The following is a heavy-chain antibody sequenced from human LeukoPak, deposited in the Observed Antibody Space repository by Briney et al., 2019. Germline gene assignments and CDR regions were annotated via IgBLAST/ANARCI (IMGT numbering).Heavy chain of an antibody. D-gene: IGHD3-3*01. CDR3: ANTQSQFGVENWFDP. CDR2: ISGSGGNK. Sequence: GSLRLSCAASGFTFTNYAMSWVRQAPGKGLEWVSGISGSGGNKNYYAGSVKGRFTISRDNSKNTLYLQMNSLRAEDTAVYYCANTQSQFGVENWFDPWGQGTLVTVSS. V-gene: IGHV3-23*01. J-gene: IGHJ5*02. CDR1: GFTFTNYA.